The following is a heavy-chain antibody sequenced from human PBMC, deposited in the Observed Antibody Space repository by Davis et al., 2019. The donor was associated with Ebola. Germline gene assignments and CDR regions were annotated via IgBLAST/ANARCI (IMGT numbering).Heavy chain of an antibody. CDR1: TFSSYA. D-gene: IGHD2-15*01. J-gene: IGHJ4*02. V-gene: IGHV4-39*01. CDR2: IYYSGST. CDR3: ATPLGLCSGGSCPLGY. Sequence: TFSSYAMSWVRQPPGKGLEWIGSIYYSGSTYYNPSLKSRVTISVDTSKNQFSLKLSSVTAADTAVYYCATPLGLCSGGSCPLGYWGQGTLVTVSS.